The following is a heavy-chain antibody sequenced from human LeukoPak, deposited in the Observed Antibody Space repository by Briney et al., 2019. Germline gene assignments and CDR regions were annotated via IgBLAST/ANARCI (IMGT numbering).Heavy chain of an antibody. Sequence: ASVKVSCKASGYTFTGYYMHWVRQAPGQGLEWMGWINPNSGGTNYAQKFQGRVTMTRDTSISTAYMELSRLRSDDTAVYYCARDFFEIVGALNYWGQGTLVTVSS. CDR1: GYTFTGYY. CDR2: INPNSGGT. V-gene: IGHV1-2*02. CDR3: ARDFFEIVGALNY. D-gene: IGHD1-26*01. J-gene: IGHJ4*02.